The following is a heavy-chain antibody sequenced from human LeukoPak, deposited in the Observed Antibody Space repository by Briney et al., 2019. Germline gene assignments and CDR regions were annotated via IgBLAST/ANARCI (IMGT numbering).Heavy chain of an antibody. CDR3: AKSNGYGLVDI. CDR2: VDHTGST. Sequence: PSETLSLTCSVSDDSITMYYWTWIRQPPGKGLEWIGYVDHTGSTNFNPSLNGRVSISRDTSKNLFSLRLRSVTAADTAVYYCAKSNGYGLVDIWGQGTMVTVSS. V-gene: IGHV4-59*08. D-gene: IGHD3-10*01. CDR1: DDSITMYY. J-gene: IGHJ3*02.